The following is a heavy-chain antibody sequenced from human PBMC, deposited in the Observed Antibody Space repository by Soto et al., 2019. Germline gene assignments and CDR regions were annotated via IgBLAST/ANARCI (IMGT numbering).Heavy chain of an antibody. CDR3: AAGAAAGSPSYYYGMGV. D-gene: IGHD6-13*01. V-gene: IGHV1-69*01. CDR1: GGTFTNYA. CDR2: IIPFFGTA. Sequence: QVQLVQSGAEVKKPGSSVKVSCKASGGTFTNYAFSWVRQAPGQGLEGMGGIIPFFGTANYAQKFQGRLTAAADASTSIAYMELRSLTSEDTAVYYCAAGAAAGSPSYYYGMGVWGQGTTVTVSS. J-gene: IGHJ6*02.